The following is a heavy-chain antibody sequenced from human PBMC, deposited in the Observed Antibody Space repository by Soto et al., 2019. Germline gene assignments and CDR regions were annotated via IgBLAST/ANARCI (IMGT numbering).Heavy chain of an antibody. D-gene: IGHD3-3*01. J-gene: IGHJ4*02. CDR3: AREAYDFWSGYPALFDY. CDR1: GGSFSGYY. Sequence: PSETLSLTCAVYGGSFSGYYWSWIRQPPGKGLEWIGEINHSGSTNYNPSLKSRVTISVDTSTNQFSLKLSSVTAADTAVYYCAREAYDFWSGYPALFDYWGQGTLVTVSS. V-gene: IGHV4-34*01. CDR2: INHSGST.